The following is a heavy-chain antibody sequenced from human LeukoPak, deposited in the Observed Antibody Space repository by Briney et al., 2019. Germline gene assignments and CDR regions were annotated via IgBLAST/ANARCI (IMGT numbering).Heavy chain of an antibody. V-gene: IGHV4-4*09. J-gene: IGHJ4*02. D-gene: IGHD6-19*01. Sequence: PSETVSLTCTVSVGSISGYYWSWIRQPPGKGLEWIGYIYSSGSTTYNSSLKGRVTISVDTSKNQFSLNLSSVTAADTAVYYCARRAVAENYFDYWGQGTLVTVSS. CDR2: IYSSGST. CDR3: ARRAVAENYFDY. CDR1: VGSISGYY.